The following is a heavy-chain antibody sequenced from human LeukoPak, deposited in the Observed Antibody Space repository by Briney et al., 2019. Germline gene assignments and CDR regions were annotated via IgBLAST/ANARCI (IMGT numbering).Heavy chain of an antibody. CDR2: IRSKAYGGTT. J-gene: IGHJ4*02. CDR1: GFTFGDYA. Sequence: GGSLRLSCTASGFTFGDYAMSWVRQAPGKGLEWVGFIRSKAYGGTTEYAASVKGRFTISRDDPKSIAYLQMNSLKTEDTAVYYCTSSDDFWSGYYQGNYFDYWGQGTLVTVSS. D-gene: IGHD3-3*01. CDR3: TSSDDFWSGYYQGNYFDY. V-gene: IGHV3-49*04.